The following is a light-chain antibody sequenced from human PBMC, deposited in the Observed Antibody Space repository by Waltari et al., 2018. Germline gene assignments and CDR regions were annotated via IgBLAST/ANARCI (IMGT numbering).Light chain of an antibody. J-gene: IGLJ3*02. CDR3: SSYTGSSTWV. CDR1: SSYIGEYNY. V-gene: IGLV2-14*01. Sequence: QSALTQPASVSGSPGQSITISCTGTSSYIGEYNYVPWYQQHVGKAPKLLIYEVTKRPSGVSFRFSGSNADNTASRTISGLQAEDEADYYCSSYTGSSTWVFGGGTKLTVL. CDR2: EVT.